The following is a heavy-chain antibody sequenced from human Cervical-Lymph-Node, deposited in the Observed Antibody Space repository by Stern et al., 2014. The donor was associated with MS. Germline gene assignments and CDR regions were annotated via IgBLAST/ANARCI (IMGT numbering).Heavy chain of an antibody. CDR2: ITPSGGST. CDR1: GYTFTSYY. Sequence: QVQLGQSGAEVKKPGASVKVSCKASGYTFTSYYMHWVRQAPGQGLEWMGIITPSGGSTSYAQKFQGRVTMTRDTSTSTVYMELSSLRSEDTAVYYCARDPNWNDREGHNFDYWGQGTLVTVSS. D-gene: IGHD1-20*01. CDR3: ARDPNWNDREGHNFDY. V-gene: IGHV1-46*03. J-gene: IGHJ4*02.